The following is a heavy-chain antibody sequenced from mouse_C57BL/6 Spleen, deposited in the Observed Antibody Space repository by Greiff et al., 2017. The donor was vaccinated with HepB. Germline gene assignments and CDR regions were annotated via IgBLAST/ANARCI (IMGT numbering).Heavy chain of an antibody. CDR3: ARGRDYYYYAMDY. CDR2: IHPNSGST. V-gene: IGHV1-64*01. J-gene: IGHJ4*01. CDR1: GYTFTSYW. Sequence: QVQLKESGAELVKPGASVKLSCKASGYTFTSYWMHWVKQRPGQGLEWIGMIHPNSGSTNYNEKFKSKATLTVDKSSSTAYMQLSSLTSEDSAVYYCARGRDYYYYAMDYWGQGTSVTVSS. D-gene: IGHD2-4*01.